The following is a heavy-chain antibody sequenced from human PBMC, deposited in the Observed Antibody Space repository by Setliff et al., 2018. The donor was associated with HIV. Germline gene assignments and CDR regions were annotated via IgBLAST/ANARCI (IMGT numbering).Heavy chain of an antibody. Sequence: ASVKVSCKTFGYRFTDFYVNWVRQAPGQGLEWMGWSNPNSGATKNAQNVQGRVTMTRDTSISIVYMELSSLRSDDTALYFCARRAEDLAINPPSFDYYFDYWGQGTPVTVSS. J-gene: IGHJ4*02. CDR1: GYRFTDFY. CDR2: SNPNSGAT. D-gene: IGHD3-9*01. V-gene: IGHV1-2*02. CDR3: ARRAEDLAINPPSFDYYFDY.